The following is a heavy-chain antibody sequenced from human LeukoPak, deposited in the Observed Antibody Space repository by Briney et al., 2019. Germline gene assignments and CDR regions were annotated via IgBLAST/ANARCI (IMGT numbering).Heavy chain of an antibody. CDR3: ARPPGSLARPGIYYMDV. CDR1: GYTFTGYY. J-gene: IGHJ6*03. V-gene: IGHV1-2*02. Sequence: ASVKVSCKASGYTFTGYYMHWVRQAPGQGLEWMGWINPNSGGTNYAQKFQGRVTMTRDTSISTAYMELSRLRSDDTAVYYCARPPGSLARPGIYYMDVWGKGTTVTVSS. D-gene: IGHD3-10*01. CDR2: INPNSGGT.